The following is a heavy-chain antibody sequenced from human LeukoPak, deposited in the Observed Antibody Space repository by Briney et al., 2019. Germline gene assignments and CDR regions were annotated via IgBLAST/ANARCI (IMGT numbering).Heavy chain of an antibody. CDR3: VREGPRGLAFDI. CDR2: ISGSGGGT. CDR1: GFTVTSNY. V-gene: IGHV3-23*01. Sequence: GGSLRLSCAASGFTVTSNYMSWVRQAPGKGLEWVSGISGSGGGTFYADSVKGRFTISRDNSKNTLYLQMNGLRVEDTAVYYCVREGPRGLAFDIWGQGTMVTVSS. J-gene: IGHJ3*02. D-gene: IGHD3/OR15-3a*01.